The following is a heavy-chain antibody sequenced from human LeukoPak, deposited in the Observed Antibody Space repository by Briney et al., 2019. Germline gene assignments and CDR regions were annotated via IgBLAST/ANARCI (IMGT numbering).Heavy chain of an antibody. D-gene: IGHD3-22*01. CDR3: ARDWGAYYHFFDY. Sequence: GGSLRLSCEASGFNMSVYWMSWVRQAPGKGLEWVGNIKQDGSERNYMDSVKGRFTISRDNAKKSLYLQMNSLRAEDTAVYYCARDWGAYYHFFDYWGQGTLVTVSS. CDR1: GFNMSVYW. V-gene: IGHV3-7*01. CDR2: IKQDGSER. J-gene: IGHJ4*02.